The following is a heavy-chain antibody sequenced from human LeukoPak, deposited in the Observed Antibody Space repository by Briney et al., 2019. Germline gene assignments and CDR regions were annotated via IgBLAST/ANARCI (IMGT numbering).Heavy chain of an antibody. CDR3: AKAYGYGPAGMFYFQH. V-gene: IGHV3-43*01. CDR1: GFTFDDYT. J-gene: IGHJ1*01. Sequence: GGSLRLSCAASGFTFDDYTMHWVRQAPGKGLDWVSLISWEVGSTYYAESVKGRFTISRDNSKISRYLQMNSLRTEDTALYYCAKAYGYGPAGMFYFQHWGEGTLVTVSS. CDR2: ISWEVGST. D-gene: IGHD2-2*01.